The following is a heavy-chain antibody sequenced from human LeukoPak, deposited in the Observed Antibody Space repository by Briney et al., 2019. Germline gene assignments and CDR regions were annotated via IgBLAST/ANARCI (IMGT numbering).Heavy chain of an antibody. V-gene: IGHV1-24*01. D-gene: IGHD3-22*01. Sequence: ASVKVSCKVSGYTLTELSMHWVRQAPGKGLEWMGGFDPEDGETIYAQKFQGRVTMTEDTSTDTAHMELSSLRSEDTAVYYCATPYYYDSSGYYYREYYFDYWGQGTLVTVSS. CDR1: GYTLTELS. J-gene: IGHJ4*02. CDR2: FDPEDGET. CDR3: ATPYYYDSSGYYYREYYFDY.